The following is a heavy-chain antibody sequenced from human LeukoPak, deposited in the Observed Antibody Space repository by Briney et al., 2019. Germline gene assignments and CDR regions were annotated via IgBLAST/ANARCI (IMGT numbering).Heavy chain of an antibody. CDR2: INPNSGGT. CDR3: ASGYYDSSGLDAFDI. CDR1: GYTFTGYY. V-gene: IGHV1-2*02. Sequence: GASVKVSCKASGYTFTGYYMHWVRQAPGQGLEWMGWINPNSGGTNYAQKFQGRVTMTRDTSISTAYMELSRPRSDDTAVYYCASGYYDSSGLDAFDIWGQGTMVTVSS. D-gene: IGHD3-22*01. J-gene: IGHJ3*02.